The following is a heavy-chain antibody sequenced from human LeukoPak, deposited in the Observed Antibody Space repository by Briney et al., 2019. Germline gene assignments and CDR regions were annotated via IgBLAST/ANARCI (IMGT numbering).Heavy chain of an antibody. J-gene: IGHJ3*02. CDR1: GGSISSYY. D-gene: IGHD3-10*01. Sequence: SETLSLTCTVSGGSISSYYWSWIRQPPGKGLEWIGYIYYSGSTNYNPSLKSRVTISVDTSKNQFSLKLSSVTAADTAVYYCARVTVSGDDSFDIWGQGTMVTVSS. V-gene: IGHV4-59*01. CDR3: ARVTVSGDDSFDI. CDR2: IYYSGST.